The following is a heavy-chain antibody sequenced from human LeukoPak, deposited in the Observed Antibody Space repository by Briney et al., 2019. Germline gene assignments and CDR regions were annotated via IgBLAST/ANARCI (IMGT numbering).Heavy chain of an antibody. D-gene: IGHD5-24*01. CDR3: ARRRRDGYIDY. Sequence: GESLKISCQGSGYSFTSYWIGWVRQTPGKGLEWMGSIYPGDSNTKYNPSFQGQVIISADKSISTAYLQWSSLKPSDTAMYYCARRRRDGYIDYWGQRTLVTVSS. CDR1: GYSFTSYW. V-gene: IGHV5-51*01. CDR2: IYPGDSNT. J-gene: IGHJ4*02.